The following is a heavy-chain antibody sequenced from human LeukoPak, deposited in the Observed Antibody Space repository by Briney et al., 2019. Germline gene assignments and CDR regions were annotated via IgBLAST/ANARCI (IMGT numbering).Heavy chain of an antibody. J-gene: IGHJ4*02. CDR3: ARDGGDIVATYFDY. Sequence: SETLSLTCTVSGGSISSGGYYWSWIRQHPGKGLEWIGYIYYSGSTYYNPSLKSRVTISVDTSKNQFPLKLSSVTAADTAVYYCARDGGDIVATYFDYWGQGTLVTVSS. CDR1: GGSISSGGYY. CDR2: IYYSGST. V-gene: IGHV4-31*03. D-gene: IGHD5-12*01.